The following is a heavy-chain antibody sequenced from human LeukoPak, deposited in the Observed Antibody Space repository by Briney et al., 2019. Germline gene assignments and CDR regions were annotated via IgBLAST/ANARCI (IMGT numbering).Heavy chain of an antibody. D-gene: IGHD2-2*01. V-gene: IGHV1-69*01. J-gene: IGHJ4*02. CDR1: GGTFSSYA. Sequence: ASVKVSCKASGGTFSSYAISWVRQAPGQGLEWMGGIIPIFGTANYAQKFQGRVTITADESTSTAYMELSSLRSEDTAVYYSAREGVVPAALDYWGQGTLVTVSS. CDR3: AREGVVPAALDY. CDR2: IIPIFGTA.